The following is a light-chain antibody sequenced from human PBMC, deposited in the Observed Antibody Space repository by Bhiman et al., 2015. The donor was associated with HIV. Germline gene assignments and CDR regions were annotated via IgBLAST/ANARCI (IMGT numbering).Light chain of an antibody. CDR1: SSAVGNYNL. V-gene: IGLV2-14*02. CDR2: EVT. CDR3: ISYTSSITWV. Sequence: QSALTQPASVSGSPGQSITISCTGTSSAVGNYNLVSWYQRHPGKAPKLMIYEVTKRPSGVSNRFSGSKSGNTASLTISGLQAEDEADYYCISYTSSITWVFGGGTKLTVL. J-gene: IGLJ3*02.